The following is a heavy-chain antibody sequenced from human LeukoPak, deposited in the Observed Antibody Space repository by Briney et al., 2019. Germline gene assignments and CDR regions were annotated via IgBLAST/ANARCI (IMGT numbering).Heavy chain of an antibody. J-gene: IGHJ5*02. V-gene: IGHV1-46*01. CDR1: GYTFTSYY. CDR2: INPSGGST. CDR3: ARDACSSRICSAGGNWFDP. D-gene: IGHD2-2*01. Sequence: ASVKVSCKASGYTFTSYYMHWVRQAPGLGLEWMGLINPSGGSTNYAQKFQGRVTMTRDTSTSTVYMKLSSLRSEDTAVYYCARDACSSRICSAGGNWFDPWGQGTLVTVSS.